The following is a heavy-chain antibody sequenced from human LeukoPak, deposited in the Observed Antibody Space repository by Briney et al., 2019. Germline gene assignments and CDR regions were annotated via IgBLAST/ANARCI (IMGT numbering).Heavy chain of an antibody. Sequence: ASVKVSCKASGYTFTGYYMHWVRQAPGQGLEWMGWINPNSGGTNYAQKFQGRVTMTRDTSISTAYTELSRLRSDDTAVYYCARDVYASETYYVGHWGQGILVTVSS. D-gene: IGHD3-10*01. J-gene: IGHJ4*02. CDR3: ARDVYASETYYVGH. CDR2: INPNSGGT. V-gene: IGHV1-2*02. CDR1: GYTFTGYY.